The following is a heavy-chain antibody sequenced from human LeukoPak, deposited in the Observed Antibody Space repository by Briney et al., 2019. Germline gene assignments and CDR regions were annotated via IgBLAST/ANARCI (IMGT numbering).Heavy chain of an antibody. J-gene: IGHJ6*03. CDR2: INHSGST. D-gene: IGHD2-2*01. CDR1: GFTFSSYG. CDR3: ARGDCSSTSCYYYYYMDV. Sequence: GSLRLSCAASGFTFSSYGMSWIRQPPGKGLEWIGEINHSGSTNYNPSLKSRVTISVDTSKNQFSLKLSSVTAADTAVYYCARGDCSSTSCYYYYYMDVWGKGTTVTVSS. V-gene: IGHV4-34*01.